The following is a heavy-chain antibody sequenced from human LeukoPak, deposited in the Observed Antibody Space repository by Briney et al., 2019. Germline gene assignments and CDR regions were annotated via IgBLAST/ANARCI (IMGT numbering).Heavy chain of an antibody. V-gene: IGHV1-2*02. D-gene: IGHD3-3*01. CDR1: GYTLTDHH. CDR3: ARGTTIFGVVNWFDP. Sequence: ASVKVSCKASGYTLTDHHTHWVRQAPGQGLEWMGWIKANSGGTNYAQKFQGRVTMTRDTSISTAYMELSRLRSDDTAVYYCARGTTIFGVVNWFDPWGQGTLVTVSS. J-gene: IGHJ5*02. CDR2: IKANSGGT.